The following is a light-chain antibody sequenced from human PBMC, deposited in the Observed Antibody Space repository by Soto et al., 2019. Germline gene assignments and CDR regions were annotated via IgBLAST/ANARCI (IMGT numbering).Light chain of an antibody. J-gene: IGKJ3*01. V-gene: IGKV3-11*01. Sequence: EIVLTQSPATLSLSPGERATLSCRASQSVGSYLAWYQQKPGQAPRLLIYDASNSATGIPARFSGSGSGTDFTLPISSLEPEDFAVYYCQQRNNWPPVFTFGPGTKVDIK. CDR2: DAS. CDR1: QSVGSY. CDR3: QQRNNWPPVFT.